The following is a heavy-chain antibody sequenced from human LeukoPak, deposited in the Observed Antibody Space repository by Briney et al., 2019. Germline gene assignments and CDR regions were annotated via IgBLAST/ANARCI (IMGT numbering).Heavy chain of an antibody. V-gene: IGHV4-61*02. CDR2: IYTSGST. Sequence: SETLSLTCTVSGGSISSDSYYWSWIRQPAGKGLEWIGRIYTSGSTNYNPSLKSRVTISVDTSKNQFSLKLSSVTAADTAVYYCARDFVVVVPAAYKRDYYYYYYMDVWGKGTTVTVSS. J-gene: IGHJ6*03. CDR3: ARDFVVVVPAAYKRDYYYYYYMDV. D-gene: IGHD2-2*01. CDR1: GGSISSDSYY.